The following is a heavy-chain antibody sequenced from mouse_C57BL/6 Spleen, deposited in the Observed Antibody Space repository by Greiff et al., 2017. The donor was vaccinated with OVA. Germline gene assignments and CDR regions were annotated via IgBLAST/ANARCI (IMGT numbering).Heavy chain of an antibody. J-gene: IGHJ3*01. CDR1: GYTFTSYW. CDR2: IDPSDSYT. CDR3: ARAGYDYDGGAWFAY. Sequence: VQLQQPGAELVMPGASVKLSCKASGYTFTSYWMHWVKQRPGQGLEWIGEIDPSDSYTNYNQKFKGKSTLTVDKSSSTAYMQLSSLTSEDSAVYYCARAGYDYDGGAWFAYWGQGTLVTVSA. D-gene: IGHD2-4*01. V-gene: IGHV1-69*01.